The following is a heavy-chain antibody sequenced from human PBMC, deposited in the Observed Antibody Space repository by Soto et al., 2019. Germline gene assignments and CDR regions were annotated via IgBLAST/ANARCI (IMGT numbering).Heavy chain of an antibody. CDR2: VYSNDDK. CDR1: GFSLSTSGVG. D-gene: IGHD3-10*01. V-gene: IGHV2-5*01. Sequence: QITLKESGPTLVKPTQSLTLTCTFSGFSLSTSGVGVGWVRQPPGKGLEWLALVYSNDDKRFSPSLESRLTISKDTSRNQVVLTMANMDPVDTATYYCTHMRGSGLYGIDVWGQGTTVTVSS. CDR3: THMRGSGLYGIDV. J-gene: IGHJ6*02.